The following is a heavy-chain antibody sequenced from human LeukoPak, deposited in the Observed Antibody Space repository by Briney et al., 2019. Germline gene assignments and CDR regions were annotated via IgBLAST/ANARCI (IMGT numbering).Heavy chain of an antibody. D-gene: IGHD4-17*01. CDR1: GGTFSSYA. CDR2: IIPILGIA. V-gene: IGHV1-69*04. CDR3: ARVHDYGDYLNAFDI. Sequence: SVKVSCKASGGTFSSYAISWVRQAPGQGLEWMGRIIPILGIANYAQKFQGRVTITADKSTSTAYMELSSLRSEDTAVYYCARVHDYGDYLNAFDIWGQGTMVTVSS. J-gene: IGHJ3*02.